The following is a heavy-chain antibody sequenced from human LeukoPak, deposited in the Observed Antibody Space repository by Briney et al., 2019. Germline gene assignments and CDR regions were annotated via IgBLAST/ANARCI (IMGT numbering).Heavy chain of an antibody. J-gene: IGHJ6*02. Sequence: SVKVSCKASGGTFSSYAISWVRQAPGQGLEWMGRIIPILGIANYAQKFQGRVTVTADKSTSTAYMELSSLRSEDTAVSYCASFGPNYYYGMDVWGQGPTVTVSS. CDR3: ASFGPNYYYGMDV. V-gene: IGHV1-69*04. CDR1: GGTFSSYA. CDR2: IIPILGIA. D-gene: IGHD3-10*01.